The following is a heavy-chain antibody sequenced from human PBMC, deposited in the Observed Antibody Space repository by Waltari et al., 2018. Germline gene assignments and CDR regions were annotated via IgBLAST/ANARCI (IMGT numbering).Heavy chain of an antibody. D-gene: IGHD2-2*01. CDR3: ARNVVVPAARLDAFDI. Sequence: QLQLQESCPGLVKPSQTLSLTCTVSGVSISRGGYYWSWLHQLPGKGLEWIGYIYYSGSTYYNPSLKSRVTISVDTSKNQFSLKLSSVTAADTAVYYCARNVVVPAARLDAFDIWGQGTMVTVSS. V-gene: IGHV4-31*03. CDR2: IYYSGST. J-gene: IGHJ3*02. CDR1: GVSISRGGYY.